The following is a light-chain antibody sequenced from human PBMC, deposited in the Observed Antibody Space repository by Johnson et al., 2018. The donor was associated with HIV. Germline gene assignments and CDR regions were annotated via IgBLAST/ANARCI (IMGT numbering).Light chain of an antibody. J-gene: IGLJ1*01. CDR1: SSNIGNNY. CDR3: GTWDSRLSAYV. CDR2: DNN. Sequence: QAVLTQPPSVSAAPGQKVTISCSGSSSNIGNNYVSWYQQLPGTAPKLLLYDNNKRPSGIPDRFSGSKSGTSATLGIPGLQTGDVADYYCGTWDSRLSAYVFGTGTKFTGL. V-gene: IGLV1-51*01.